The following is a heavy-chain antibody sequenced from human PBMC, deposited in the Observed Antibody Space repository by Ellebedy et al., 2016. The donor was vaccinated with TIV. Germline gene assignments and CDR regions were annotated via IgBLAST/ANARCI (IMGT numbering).Heavy chain of an antibody. CDR3: ATDQGDGDYYYGMDV. CDR1: GFTVSSNY. J-gene: IGHJ6*02. CDR2: IYSGGST. Sequence: GESLKISCAASGFTVSSNYMSWVRQAPGKGLEWVSVIYSGGSTYYADSVKGRFTISRDNSKNTLYLQMNSLRAEDTAVYYCATDQGDGDYYYGMDVWGQGTTVTVSS. D-gene: IGHD3-16*01. V-gene: IGHV3-53*01.